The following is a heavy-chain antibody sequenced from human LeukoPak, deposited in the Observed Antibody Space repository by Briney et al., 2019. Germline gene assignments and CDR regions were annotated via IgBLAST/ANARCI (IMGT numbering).Heavy chain of an antibody. V-gene: IGHV4-34*01. CDR3: ARGSSSSWYSAYYFDY. D-gene: IGHD6-13*01. Sequence: SETLSLTCAVYGGSFSGYYWSWIRQLPGKGLEWIGEINHSGSTNYNPSLKSRVTISVDTSKSQFSLKLSSVTAADTAVYYCARGSSSSWYSAYYFDYWGQGTLVTVSS. J-gene: IGHJ4*02. CDR2: INHSGST. CDR1: GGSFSGYY.